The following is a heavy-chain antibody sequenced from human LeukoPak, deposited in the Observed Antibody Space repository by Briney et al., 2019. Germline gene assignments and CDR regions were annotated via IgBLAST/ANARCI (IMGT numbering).Heavy chain of an antibody. Sequence: PGGSLRLSCAASGFTVSSNYMSWVRQAPGKGLEWVSVIYSGGSTYYADSVKGRFTISRDNSKNTLYLQMNSLRAEDTAVYCCAREAPGSSSWYDVWGQGALVTVSS. V-gene: IGHV3-66*01. CDR3: AREAPGSSSWYDV. J-gene: IGHJ4*02. CDR1: GFTVSSNY. CDR2: IYSGGST. D-gene: IGHD6-13*01.